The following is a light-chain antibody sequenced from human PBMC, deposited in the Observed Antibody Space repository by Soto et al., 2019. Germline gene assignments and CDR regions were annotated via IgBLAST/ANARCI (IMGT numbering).Light chain of an antibody. CDR3: QHTTDFT. V-gene: IGKV1-5*01. Sequence: DIQMTQSPSTLSASLAYTVTMTCRSSSKWLAWYQKKPGKAPKLLIYDVSNLERGVPPRFSGSTSGAESTLTITGLQPDDLGTYYCQHTTDFTFGQGTKVDIK. CDR2: DVS. CDR1: SSSKW. J-gene: IGKJ2*01.